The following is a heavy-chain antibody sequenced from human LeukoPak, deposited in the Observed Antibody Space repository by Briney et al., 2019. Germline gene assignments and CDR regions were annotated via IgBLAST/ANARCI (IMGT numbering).Heavy chain of an antibody. CDR1: GFTVSSNY. Sequence: GGSLRLSCAASGFTVSSNYMSWVRQAPGKGLEWVSVIYSGGSTYYADSVKGRFTISRDNSKNTLYLQMNGLRAEDTAVYYCARESVDYGDYTFDYWGQGTLVTVSS. V-gene: IGHV3-53*01. J-gene: IGHJ4*02. CDR3: ARESVDYGDYTFDY. CDR2: IYSGGST. D-gene: IGHD4-17*01.